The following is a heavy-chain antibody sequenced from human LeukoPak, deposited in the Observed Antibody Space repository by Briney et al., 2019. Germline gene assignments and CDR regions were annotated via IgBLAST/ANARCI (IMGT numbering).Heavy chain of an antibody. CDR2: ISGNGHQT. CDR1: GFAFSRFA. J-gene: IGHJ4*02. V-gene: IGHV3-23*01. Sequence: GGSLRLSCSASGFAFSRFAMTWVRQLPGKGLDWVSSISGNGHQTYYGDSVKGRFSVSRDNSKNILYLQMDSLRADDSALYYCAEDANYYDSSGYLIPFDYWGQGTLVTVSS. D-gene: IGHD3-22*01. CDR3: AEDANYYDSSGYLIPFDY.